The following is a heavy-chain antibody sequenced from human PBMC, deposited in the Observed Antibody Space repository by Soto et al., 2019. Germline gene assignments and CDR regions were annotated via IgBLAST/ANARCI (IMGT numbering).Heavy chain of an antibody. CDR3: ARGPVFSSSYYY. CDR1: GNTNADYY. V-gene: IGHV1-2*02. D-gene: IGHD3-9*01. J-gene: IGHJ6*01. Sequence: AVKPRCEACGNTNADYYFHWVRQAPGQGHEWMGWINPDSGDTKYAQKFQGRVTMTRDTSISTAYMEMRRLTSDDTAVYYCARGPVFSSSYYY. CDR2: INPDSGDT.